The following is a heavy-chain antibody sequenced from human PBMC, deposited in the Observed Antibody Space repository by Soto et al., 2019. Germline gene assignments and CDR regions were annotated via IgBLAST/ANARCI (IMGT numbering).Heavy chain of an antibody. CDR1: GFTFTSSA. J-gene: IGHJ3*02. V-gene: IGHV1-58*01. CDR2: IVVDSGNT. Sequence: SVKVSCKASGFTFTSSAVQWVRQARGQRLGWIGWIVVDSGNTNYAQKFQERVTMTRDTSTSTVYMELSSLRSEDTAVYYCARDPEYSSSSEAFDIWGQGTMVTVSS. CDR3: ARDPEYSSSSEAFDI. D-gene: IGHD6-6*01.